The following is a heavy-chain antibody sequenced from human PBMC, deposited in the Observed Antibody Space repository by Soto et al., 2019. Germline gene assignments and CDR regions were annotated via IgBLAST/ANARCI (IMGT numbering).Heavy chain of an antibody. CDR3: ARPVSYYYYGMDV. CDR1: GYSFTSYW. CDR2: IDPSDSYT. V-gene: IGHV5-10-1*01. Sequence: ESLQISGKRSGYSFTSYWVSWVRQMPGKGLEWMGRIDPSDSYTNYSPSFQGHVTISADKSISTAYLQWSSLKASDTAMYYCARPVSYYYYGMDVWGQGTTVTVSS. J-gene: IGHJ6*02.